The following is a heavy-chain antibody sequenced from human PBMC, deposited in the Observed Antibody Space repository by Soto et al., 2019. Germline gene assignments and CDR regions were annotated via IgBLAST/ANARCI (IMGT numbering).Heavy chain of an antibody. CDR2: INPSGGST. CDR1: GYTFTSYY. D-gene: IGHD5-18*01. V-gene: IGHV1-46*01. Sequence: ASVKVSCKASGYTFTSYYMHWVRQAPGQGLEWMGIINPSGGSTSYAQKFQGRVTMTRDTSTSTVYMELSSLRSEDTAVYYCARADTAMVDYYYYGMDVWGQGTTVTV. CDR3: ARADTAMVDYYYYGMDV. J-gene: IGHJ6*02.